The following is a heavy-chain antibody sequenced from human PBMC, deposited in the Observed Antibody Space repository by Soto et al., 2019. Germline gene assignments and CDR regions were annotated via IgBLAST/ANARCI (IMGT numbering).Heavy chain of an antibody. J-gene: IGHJ6*02. V-gene: IGHV3-33*08. CDR1: GFTFSSYA. Sequence: GGSLRLSCAASGFTFSSYAMNWVLQAPGKGLEWVSVICYNGSNKYYADSVKGRFTISRDNSKNTLYLQMNSLRAEDTAVYYCARDINYYGSGSYSYYGMDVWGQGTTVTVSS. CDR2: ICYNGSNK. CDR3: ARDINYYGSGSYSYYGMDV. D-gene: IGHD3-10*01.